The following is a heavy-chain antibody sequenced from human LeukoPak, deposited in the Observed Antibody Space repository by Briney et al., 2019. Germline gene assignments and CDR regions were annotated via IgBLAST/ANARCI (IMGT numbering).Heavy chain of an antibody. CDR1: GFTFSDYY. Sequence: GGSLRLSCAASGFTFSDYYMSWIRQAPGKGLEWVSYISSSGSTIYYADSVKGRFTISRDNAKNSLYLQMNSLRAEDTAVYYCARDGGYDTHYYYYYGMDVWGQGTTVTVSS. D-gene: IGHD5-12*01. CDR2: ISSSGSTI. CDR3: ARDGGYDTHYYYYYGMDV. V-gene: IGHV3-11*01. J-gene: IGHJ6*02.